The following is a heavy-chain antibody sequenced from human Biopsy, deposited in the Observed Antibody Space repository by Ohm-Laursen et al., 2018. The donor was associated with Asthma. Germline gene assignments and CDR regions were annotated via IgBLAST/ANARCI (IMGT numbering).Heavy chain of an antibody. J-gene: IGHJ6*02. CDR3: ARGGYCTSPTCPWGRYATDV. D-gene: IGHD2-2*01. CDR2: IKEDGSEK. Sequence: SLRLSCSASGFTFNSYWMSWVRQAPGKGLEWVANIKEDGSEKYYVDSVRGRFTISRDNAKNSLYLHMNSLRAADTALYYCARGGYCTSPTCPWGRYATDVWGQGTTVTVSS. V-gene: IGHV3-7*01. CDR1: GFTFNSYW.